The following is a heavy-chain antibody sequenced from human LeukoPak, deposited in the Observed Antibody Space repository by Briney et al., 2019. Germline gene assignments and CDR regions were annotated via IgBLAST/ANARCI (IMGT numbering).Heavy chain of an antibody. CDR2: FDPEDGET. V-gene: IGHV1-24*01. CDR1: GYTLTELS. J-gene: IGHJ6*03. CDR3: ARGLSAGVDVYYYYMDV. Sequence: GASVKVSCKVSGYTLTELSMHWVRQAPGKGLEWMGGFDPEDGETIYAQKFQGRVTITTDESTNTAYMELSSLRSEDTAVYYCARGLSAGVDVYYYYMDVWGKGTTVTVSS. D-gene: IGHD3-10*01.